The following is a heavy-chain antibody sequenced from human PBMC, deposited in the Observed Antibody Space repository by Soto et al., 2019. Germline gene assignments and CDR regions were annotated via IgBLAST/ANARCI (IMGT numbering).Heavy chain of an antibody. J-gene: IGHJ4*02. D-gene: IGHD3-3*02. CDR3: AGELDIHHGLGY. V-gene: IGHV6-1*01. CDR2: TYCRSNWNF. CDR1: WGSVSSNTAT. Sequence: SQTLSLTCAISWGSVSSNTATWNWVRQSPSRGLEWLGRTYCRSNWNFDYALSVKSRITINPDTSKNQFSLQLNSLTPEDTAVYYCAGELDIHHGLGYWGPGTSVTVSS.